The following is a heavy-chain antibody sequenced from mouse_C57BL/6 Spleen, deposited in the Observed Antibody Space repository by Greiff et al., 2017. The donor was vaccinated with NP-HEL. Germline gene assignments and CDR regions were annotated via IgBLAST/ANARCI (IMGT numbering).Heavy chain of an antibody. V-gene: IGHV1-54*01. CDR3: ARNYGIGYWYFDV. CDR2: INPGSGGT. D-gene: IGHD1-1*01. Sequence: VQLQQSGAELVRPGTSVQVSCKASGYAFTNYLIEWVKQRPGQGLEWIGVINPGSGGTNYNEKFKGKGTLTAAKSSSSAYMQLSRLISEDSAVYFWARNYGIGYWYFDVWGKGTTVTVSS. CDR1: GYAFTNYL. J-gene: IGHJ1*03.